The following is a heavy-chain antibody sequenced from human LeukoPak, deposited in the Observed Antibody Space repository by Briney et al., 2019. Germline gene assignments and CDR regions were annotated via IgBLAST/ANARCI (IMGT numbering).Heavy chain of an antibody. CDR1: GFTFSNYG. V-gene: IGHV3-33*08. D-gene: IGHD3-10*01. J-gene: IGHJ4*02. CDR3: ARYGSGKNFDS. CDR2: IRYDGSQK. Sequence: GGSLRLSCEPSGFTFSNYGIHWVRQAPGKGLEWVAVIRYDGSQKYYADSVKGRFTISRDNCKNTLFLQMNSLRAEDTAVYYCARYGSGKNFDSWGQGTVVTVPS.